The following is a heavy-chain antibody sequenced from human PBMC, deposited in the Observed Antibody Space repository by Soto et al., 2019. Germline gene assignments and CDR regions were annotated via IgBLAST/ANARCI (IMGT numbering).Heavy chain of an antibody. CDR1: GGSFSGYY. J-gene: IGHJ4*02. D-gene: IGHD2-15*01. Sequence: PSETLSLTCAVYGGSFSGYYWSWIRQPPGKGLEWIGEINHSGSTNYNPSLKSRVTISVDTSKNQFSLKLSSVTAADTAVYYCARERTPRCSGGSCYSGFDYWGQGTLVNVSS. CDR3: ARERTPRCSGGSCYSGFDY. CDR2: INHSGST. V-gene: IGHV4-34*01.